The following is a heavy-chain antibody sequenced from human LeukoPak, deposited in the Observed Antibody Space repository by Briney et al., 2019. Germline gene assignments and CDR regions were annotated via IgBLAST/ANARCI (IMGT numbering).Heavy chain of an antibody. D-gene: IGHD3-3*01. CDR3: AREGRNSIFGVVNHNLNDYFDY. V-gene: IGHV3-30*09. Sequence: GGSLRLSCTASGFTFSSYAMHWVRQAPGKGLEWVAVISYDGINKYYADSVKGRFAISRDNSKNTLYLQMNSLRAEDTAVYYCAREGRNSIFGVVNHNLNDYFDYWGQGTLVTASS. CDR2: ISYDGINK. J-gene: IGHJ4*02. CDR1: GFTFSSYA.